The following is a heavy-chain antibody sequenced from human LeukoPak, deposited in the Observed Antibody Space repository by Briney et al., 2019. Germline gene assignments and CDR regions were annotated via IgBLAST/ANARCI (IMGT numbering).Heavy chain of an antibody. J-gene: IGHJ4*02. V-gene: IGHV3-23*01. CDR3: AKGESGYDSYFDY. Sequence: GGSLRLSCAASGFTFRNYAMSWVRQAAGKGLEWVSAISGSGGSTYYADSVKGRFTISGDNFKNTLYLQMNSLRAEDTAVYYCAKGESGYDSYFDYWGRGTLVTVSS. CDR1: GFTFRNYA. CDR2: ISGSGGST. D-gene: IGHD5-12*01.